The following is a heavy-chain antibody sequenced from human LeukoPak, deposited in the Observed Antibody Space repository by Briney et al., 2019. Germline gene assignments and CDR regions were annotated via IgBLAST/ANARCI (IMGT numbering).Heavy chain of an antibody. CDR3: ATASSGLFY. D-gene: IGHD3-16*01. J-gene: IGHJ4*02. CDR1: GLTFSNAW. CDR2: IKRKTDGETT. Sequence: PGGSLRLSCAASGLTFSNAWMSWVRQAPGEGLEWVVRIKRKTDGETTEYVAPVKGRFTISRDDSKNTLYLQMNSLKTEDTGVYYCATASSGLFYWGQGTLVTVSS. V-gene: IGHV3-15*01.